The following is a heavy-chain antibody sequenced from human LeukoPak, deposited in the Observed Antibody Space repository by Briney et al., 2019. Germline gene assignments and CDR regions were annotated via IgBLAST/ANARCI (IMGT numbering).Heavy chain of an antibody. J-gene: IGHJ4*02. Sequence: ASVKLSCKASGYTFTSSDINWVRQAAGQGLEWMGWINPNSGRTGYAQKFQGRVTMTANTSISTAYMELRNLRFDDTAVYYCARGRSGLAAAGTYDYWGQGTLITVSS. CDR2: INPNSGRT. V-gene: IGHV1-8*01. CDR3: ARGRSGLAAAGTYDY. CDR1: GYTFTSSD. D-gene: IGHD6-13*01.